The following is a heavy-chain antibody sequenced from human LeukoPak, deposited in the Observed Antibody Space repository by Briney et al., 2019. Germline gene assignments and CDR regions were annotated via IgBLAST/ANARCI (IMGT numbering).Heavy chain of an antibody. J-gene: IGHJ3*02. Sequence: SETLSLTCTVSGGSISSYYWSWIRQPPGKGLEWIGDIYYSGSTNYNPSLKSRVTISVDTSKNQFSLKLSSVTAADTAVYYCARVAYCGGDCYSQAFDIWGQGTMVTVSS. D-gene: IGHD2-21*02. CDR1: GGSISSYY. CDR3: ARVAYCGGDCYSQAFDI. V-gene: IGHV4-59*01. CDR2: IYYSGST.